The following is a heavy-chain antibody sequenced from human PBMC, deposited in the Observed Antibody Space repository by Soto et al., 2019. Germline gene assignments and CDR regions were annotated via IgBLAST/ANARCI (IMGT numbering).Heavy chain of an antibody. J-gene: IGHJ4*02. CDR1: GGSIRSYD. Sequence: SETLALTCTVSGGSIRSYDWSWIRQPPGKGLEWIGYIYYSGSTNYNPSLKSRVTISVDTSKNQFSLKLSSVTAADTAVYYCARLAGYSSSWYVDYWGQGTLVPVSS. CDR3: ARLAGYSSSWYVDY. V-gene: IGHV4-59*08. D-gene: IGHD6-13*01. CDR2: IYYSGST.